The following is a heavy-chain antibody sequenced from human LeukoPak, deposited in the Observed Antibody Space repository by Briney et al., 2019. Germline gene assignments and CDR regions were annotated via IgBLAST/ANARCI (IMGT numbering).Heavy chain of an antibody. V-gene: IGHV3-21*01. D-gene: IGHD2-15*01. CDR1: GFTFSSYS. J-gene: IGHJ3*02. Sequence: GGSLRLSCTASGFTFSSYSMNWVRQAPGKGLEWVSSISSSSSYIYYADSVKGRFTISRDNAKNSLYLQMNSLRAEDTAVYYCARVPVSYCSGGSCYAFDIWGQGTMVTVSS. CDR2: ISSSSSYI. CDR3: ARVPVSYCSGGSCYAFDI.